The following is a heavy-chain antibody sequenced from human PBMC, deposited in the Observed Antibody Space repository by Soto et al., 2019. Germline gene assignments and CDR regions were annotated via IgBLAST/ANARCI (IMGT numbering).Heavy chain of an antibody. Sequence: PGGSLKLSCAASGFTFSSYAMSWVRQAPGKGLEWVSAISGSGGSTYYADSVKGRFTISRDNSKNTLYLQMSSLRAEDTAVYYCAKGGNYDVLTGRSFHYYMDVWGKGTTVTVSS. CDR1: GFTFSSYA. V-gene: IGHV3-23*01. J-gene: IGHJ6*03. CDR2: ISGSGGST. D-gene: IGHD3-9*01. CDR3: AKGGNYDVLTGRSFHYYMDV.